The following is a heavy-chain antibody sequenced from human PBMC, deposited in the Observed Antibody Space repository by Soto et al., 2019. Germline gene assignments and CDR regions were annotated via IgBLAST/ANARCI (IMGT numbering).Heavy chain of an antibody. Sequence: SETLSLTCTVSGGSISSYYWSWIRQPPGKGLEWIGYIYYSGSTNYNPSLKSRVTISVDTSKNQFSLKLSSVTAADTAVYYCARHQPDYYGPGPPGAVWGQGTTVTVSS. CDR2: IYYSGST. CDR1: GGSISSYY. CDR3: ARHQPDYYGPGPPGAV. D-gene: IGHD3-10*01. J-gene: IGHJ6*02. V-gene: IGHV4-59*08.